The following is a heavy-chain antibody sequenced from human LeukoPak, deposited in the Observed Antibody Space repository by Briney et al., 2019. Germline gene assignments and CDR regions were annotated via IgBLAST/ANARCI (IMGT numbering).Heavy chain of an antibody. CDR3: AKDSGGNQFSYYMDV. V-gene: IGHV3-30*02. CDR2: IWYDGSKK. CDR1: GFTFSNYG. Sequence: PGGSLRLSCAASGFTFSNYGIHWVRQAPGKGLEGVAFIWYDGSKKYYADSVKGRFTISRENDKKTLYLQMNSLRAEDTAVYYCAKDSGGNQFSYYMDVWGKGTTVTVSS. J-gene: IGHJ6*03. D-gene: IGHD4-23*01.